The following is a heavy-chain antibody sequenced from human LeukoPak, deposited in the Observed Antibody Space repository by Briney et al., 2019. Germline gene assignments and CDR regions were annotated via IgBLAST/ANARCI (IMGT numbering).Heavy chain of an antibody. Sequence: GGSLRLSCAASGFTFSDYHVSWIRQAPGKGLEWVSYISSSGSTIYYADSVKGRFTISRDNAKNSLYLQMNSLRAEDTAVYYCARGVTSGYAFDIWGQGTMVTVSS. CDR3: ARGVTSGYAFDI. D-gene: IGHD5-18*01. CDR1: GFTFSDYH. CDR2: ISSSGSTI. J-gene: IGHJ3*02. V-gene: IGHV3-11*01.